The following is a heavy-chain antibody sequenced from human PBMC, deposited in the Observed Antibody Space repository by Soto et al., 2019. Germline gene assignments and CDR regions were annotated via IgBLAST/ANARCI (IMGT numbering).Heavy chain of an antibody. V-gene: IGHV1-18*01. Sequence: QVHLVQSGDEVKKPGASVKVSCKASGYSFTTYGISGARGAPGQGLEGRGWIRTYNGDTDYPQKVKGRVNMTNDTSTSTAYMELRTLCSDDTAVYYWARAVCYYESSGYLGRSLDFWGQGTMVTVSS. D-gene: IGHD3-22*01. CDR1: GYSFTTYG. CDR3: ARAVCYYESSGYLGRSLDF. CDR2: IRTYNGDT. J-gene: IGHJ3*01.